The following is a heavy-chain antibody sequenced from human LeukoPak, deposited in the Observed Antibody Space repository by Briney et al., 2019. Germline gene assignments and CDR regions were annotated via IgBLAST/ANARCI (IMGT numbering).Heavy chain of an antibody. Sequence: GGSLRLSCAASGFAFNTYSMNWVRQAPGKGLEWVSYITSTSSTIHHADSVKGRFTISRDNVKNSLSLQMNSLRAEDTAVYCCARVRAGLSAGYYYYMDVWGKGTTVTVSS. V-gene: IGHV3-48*01. D-gene: IGHD3-10*01. CDR2: ITSTSSTI. CDR1: GFAFNTYS. CDR3: ARVRAGLSAGYYYYMDV. J-gene: IGHJ6*03.